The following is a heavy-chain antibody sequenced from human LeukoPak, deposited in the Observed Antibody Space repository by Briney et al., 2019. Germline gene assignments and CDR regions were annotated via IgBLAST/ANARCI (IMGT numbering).Heavy chain of an antibody. Sequence: GGSLRLSCAASGFIFSSYMNWVRQAPGKGLEWVSSISDNSRSLYYADSVKGRFTISRDNAKNSLYLQMNSLRDEDTAVYYCARESGEAFDIWGQGTMVTVSS. D-gene: IGHD7-27*01. V-gene: IGHV3-21*01. CDR2: ISDNSRSL. CDR1: GFIFSSY. J-gene: IGHJ3*02. CDR3: ARESGEAFDI.